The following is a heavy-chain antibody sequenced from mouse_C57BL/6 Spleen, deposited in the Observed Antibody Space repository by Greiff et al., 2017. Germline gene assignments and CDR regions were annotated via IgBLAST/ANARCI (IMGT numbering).Heavy chain of an antibody. CDR1: GYAFSSSW. CDR3: APDSSGPYYAMDY. Sequence: QVQLQQSGAELVKPGASVKISCKASGYAFSSSWMNWVKQRPGKGLEWIGRIYPGDGDTNYNGKFKGKATLTADKSSSTAYMQLSSLTSEDSAVYFCAPDSSGPYYAMDYWGQGTSVTVSS. J-gene: IGHJ4*01. D-gene: IGHD3-2*02. CDR2: IYPGDGDT. V-gene: IGHV1-82*01.